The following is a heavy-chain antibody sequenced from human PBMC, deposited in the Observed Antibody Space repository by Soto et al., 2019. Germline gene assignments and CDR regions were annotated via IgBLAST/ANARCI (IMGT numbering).Heavy chain of an antibody. CDR3: ARRAYYYDSSGYFYDAFDI. D-gene: IGHD3-22*01. Sequence: SGPTLVNPTQTLTLTCTFSGFSLSTSGMCVSWIRQPPGKALEGLALIDWDDDKYYSTSLKTRLTISKDTSKNQVVLTMTNMDPVDTATYYCARRAYYYDSSGYFYDAFDIWGQGTMVTVSS. CDR1: GFSLSTSGMC. CDR2: IDWDDDK. J-gene: IGHJ3*02. V-gene: IGHV2-70*01.